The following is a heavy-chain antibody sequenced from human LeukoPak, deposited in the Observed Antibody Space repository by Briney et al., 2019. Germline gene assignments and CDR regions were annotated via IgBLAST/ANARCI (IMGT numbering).Heavy chain of an antibody. J-gene: IGHJ4*02. V-gene: IGHV3-9*01. CDR2: IRWNSGSI. CDR3: AKGLQYDSGSLLGLDY. Sequence: SLRLSCAPSGFTFDDYAMHWVRQAPGKGLEWVTGIRWNSGSIGYADSVKGRFTISRDNAKNSLYLQMNSLRAEDTALYYCAKGLQYDSGSLLGLDYWGQGTLVTVSS. CDR1: GFTFDDYA. D-gene: IGHD1-26*01.